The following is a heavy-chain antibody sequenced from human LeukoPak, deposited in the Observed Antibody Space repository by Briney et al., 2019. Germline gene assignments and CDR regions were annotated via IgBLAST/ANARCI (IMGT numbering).Heavy chain of an antibody. Sequence: GGSLRLSCAASGFTFSIYGMSWVRKAPGKGLEWVSAISGSGGSTYYADSVKGRFTISRDNSKNTLYLQMNSLRAEDTAVYYRAKDPLPNSYDTFRRVPTSFDPWGQGTLVTVS. CDR3: AKDPLPNSYDTFRRVPTSFDP. CDR1: GFTFSIYG. V-gene: IGHV3-23*01. D-gene: IGHD3-22*01. J-gene: IGHJ5*02. CDR2: ISGSGGST.